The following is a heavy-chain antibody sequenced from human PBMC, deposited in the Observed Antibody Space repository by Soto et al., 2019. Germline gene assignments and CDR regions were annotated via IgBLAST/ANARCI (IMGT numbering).Heavy chain of an antibody. V-gene: IGHV6-1*01. CDR2: TYYKSKWNN. Sequence: SETLSLTCVICGDSVSSNSAGWNWIRQSPSRGLEWLGSTYYKSKWNNDYALSVKSRITINPDTSKNQFSLHLYSVTPEDTAVYYCTGITWFRGMDVWGQGTPVTVSS. CDR3: TGITWFRGMDV. CDR1: GDSVSSNSAG. D-gene: IGHD3-10*01. J-gene: IGHJ6*02.